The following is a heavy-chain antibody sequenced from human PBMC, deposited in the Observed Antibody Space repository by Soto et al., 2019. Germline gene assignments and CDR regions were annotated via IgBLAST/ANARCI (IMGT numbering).Heavy chain of an antibody. CDR2: ISGSGGST. Sequence: EVQLLESGGGLVQPGGSLRLACAASGFTFSDYAMSWVRQGPGKGLEWVSAISGSGGSTYYTDSVKGRFTISRDNSKNTLYLQVNNLRGEDTAVYYCAKFWGTTRFSYMDVWGKGTTVTVSS. D-gene: IGHD2-2*01. V-gene: IGHV3-23*01. CDR1: GFTFSDYA. CDR3: AKFWGTTRFSYMDV. J-gene: IGHJ6*03.